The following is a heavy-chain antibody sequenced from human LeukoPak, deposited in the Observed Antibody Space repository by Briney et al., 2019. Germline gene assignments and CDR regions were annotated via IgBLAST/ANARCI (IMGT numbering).Heavy chain of an antibody. CDR3: ARRDIGSQFDY. CDR2: IYYSGST. CDR1: GGSIRNYY. J-gene: IGHJ4*02. V-gene: IGHV4-59*01. D-gene: IGHD1-26*01. Sequence: SETLSLTCTVSGGSIRNYYWSWIRQPPGKGLEWIGYIYYSGSTNYNPSLKSRVTMSVDTSRNQFSLKVTSVSAADTAVYYCARRDIGSQFDYWGQGVLVTVSS.